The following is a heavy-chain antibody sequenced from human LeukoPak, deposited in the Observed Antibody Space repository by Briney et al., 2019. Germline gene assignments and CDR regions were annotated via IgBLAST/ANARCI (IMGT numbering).Heavy chain of an antibody. CDR2: IYYSGST. Sequence: SETLSLTCTVSGGSISSYYWSWIWQPPGKGLEWIGYIYYSGSTNYNPSLKSRVTISVDTSKNQFSLKLSSVTAADTAVYYCARSYYYDSSGYPGALGYWGQGTLVTVSS. D-gene: IGHD3-22*01. V-gene: IGHV4-59*08. J-gene: IGHJ4*02. CDR1: GGSISSYY. CDR3: ARSYYYDSSGYPGALGY.